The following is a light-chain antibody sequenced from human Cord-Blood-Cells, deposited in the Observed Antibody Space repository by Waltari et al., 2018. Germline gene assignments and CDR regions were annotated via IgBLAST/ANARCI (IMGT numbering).Light chain of an antibody. V-gene: IGKV1-12*01. CDR2: AAF. Sequence: DLQLTQSPSSVSASVGARVTISRRASQGISSWLAWYQQKPGTAPKRLIYAAFSLQSGVPARFSGSGSGTDFTLTISSLKTEDFATYYCRQANSFPLTFGGGTKVEIK. CDR1: QGISSW. J-gene: IGKJ4*01. CDR3: RQANSFPLT.